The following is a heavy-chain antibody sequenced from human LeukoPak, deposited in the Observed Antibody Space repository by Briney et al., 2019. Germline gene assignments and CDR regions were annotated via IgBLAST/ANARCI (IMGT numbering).Heavy chain of an antibody. CDR3: AGVIYYYVDV. CDR1: GYSISTGYY. V-gene: IGHV4-38-2*02. Sequence: SETLSLTCTVSGYSISTGYYWDWIRQPPGKGLEWIGTFYHGGSTYYNPSLKSRVTISVDTSKNQFSLKLSSVTAADTAVYYCAGVIYYYVDVWGKGTTVTISS. J-gene: IGHJ6*03. CDR2: FYHGGST.